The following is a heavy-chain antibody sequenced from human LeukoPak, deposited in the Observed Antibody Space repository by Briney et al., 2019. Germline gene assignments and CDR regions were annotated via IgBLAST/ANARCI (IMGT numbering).Heavy chain of an antibody. D-gene: IGHD3-22*01. CDR2: IDPSDSYT. Sequence: GDSLKISCKGAGYSFNSYWISWVRQMPGKGLEWMGRIDPSDSYTNYSPSFQGHVTISADKSISTAYLQWSSLKASDTAMYYCARNYYDSSGYSLSDYWGQGTLVTVSS. CDR3: ARNYYDSSGYSLSDY. CDR1: GYSFNSYW. V-gene: IGHV5-10-1*01. J-gene: IGHJ4*02.